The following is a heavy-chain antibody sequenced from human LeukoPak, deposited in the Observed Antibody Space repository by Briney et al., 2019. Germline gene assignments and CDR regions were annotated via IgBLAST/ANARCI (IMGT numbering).Heavy chain of an antibody. CDR1: GFTFRSYS. CDR2: IWYDGSNK. J-gene: IGHJ3*02. Sequence: RAGGSLRLSCAASGFTFRSYSMHWVRQAPGKGLEWVAVIWYDGSNKYYADSVKGRFTISRDNSKNTLYLQMNSLRAEDTAVYYCARVRPPVHAFDIWGQGTMVTVSS. CDR3: ARVRPPVHAFDI. V-gene: IGHV3-33*08. D-gene: IGHD1-1*01.